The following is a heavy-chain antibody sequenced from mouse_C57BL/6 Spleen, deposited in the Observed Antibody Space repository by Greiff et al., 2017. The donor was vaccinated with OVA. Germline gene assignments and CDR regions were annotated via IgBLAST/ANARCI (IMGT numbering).Heavy chain of an antibody. CDR1: GYTFTSYW. CDR2: IDPSDSYT. Sequence: VQLQQPGAELVMPGASVKLSCKASGYTFTSYWMHWVKQRPGQGLEWIGEIDPSDSYTNYNQKFKGKSTLTVDKSSSTAYMQLSSLTSEDSAVYYCAMPYYGSSYQYYFDYWGQGTTLTVSS. D-gene: IGHD1-1*01. CDR3: AMPYYGSSYQYYFDY. V-gene: IGHV1-69*01. J-gene: IGHJ2*01.